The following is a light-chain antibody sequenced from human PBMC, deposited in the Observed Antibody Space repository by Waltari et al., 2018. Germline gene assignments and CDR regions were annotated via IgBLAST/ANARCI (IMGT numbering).Light chain of an antibody. V-gene: IGKV3-11*01. J-gene: IGKJ3*01. CDR1: QSVSSY. CDR3: QQRSNWPRNT. Sequence: EIVLTQSPATLSLSPGERATLSCRASQSVSSYLAWYQQKPGQAPRLLIYDASNSATGIPARFSGSGSGTDFTLTISSLEPEDFAVYYCQQRSNWPRNTFGPGTKVDIK. CDR2: DAS.